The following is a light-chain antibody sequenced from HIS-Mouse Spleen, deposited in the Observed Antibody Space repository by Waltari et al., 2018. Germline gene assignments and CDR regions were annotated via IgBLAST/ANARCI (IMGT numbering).Light chain of an antibody. J-gene: IGKJ3*01. V-gene: IGKV3-11*01. Sequence: EIVLTQSPATLSLSPGERATLSCGASQSVSSYLAWYQQKPGQAPRLLIYDASNRATGIPARFSCSGSGTDFTLTISSLEPEDVAVYYCQQRSNWPGITFGPGTKVDIK. CDR3: QQRSNWPGIT. CDR1: QSVSSY. CDR2: DAS.